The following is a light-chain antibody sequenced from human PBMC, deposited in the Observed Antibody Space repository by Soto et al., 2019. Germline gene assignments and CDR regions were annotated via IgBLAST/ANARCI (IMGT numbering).Light chain of an antibody. CDR1: SSDVGNYNY. Sequence: QSALTQPASVSGSPGQSITISCTGTSSDVGNYNYVSWYQQHPGKAPKLLIYEVRNLPSEVSNRFSGSKSGNTASLTISGLLAEDEADYYCSSYAGSNTYVFGIGTKVTVL. J-gene: IGLJ1*01. CDR3: SSYAGSNTYV. CDR2: EVR. V-gene: IGLV2-14*01.